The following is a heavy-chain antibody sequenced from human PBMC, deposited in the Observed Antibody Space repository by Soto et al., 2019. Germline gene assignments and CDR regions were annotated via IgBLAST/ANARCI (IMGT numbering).Heavy chain of an antibody. CDR2: IIPIFGTA. J-gene: IGHJ5*02. CDR1: GGTFSSYA. CDR3: ARARGTSYDILTGGNWFDP. Sequence: QVQLVQSGAEVKKPGSSVKVSCKASGGTFSSYAISWVRQAPGQGLEWMGGIIPIFGTANYAQKFQGRVTITAHESTSAADMELSSLRSEDTAVYYCARARGTSYDILTGGNWFDPWGQGTLVTVSS. D-gene: IGHD3-9*01. V-gene: IGHV1-69*12.